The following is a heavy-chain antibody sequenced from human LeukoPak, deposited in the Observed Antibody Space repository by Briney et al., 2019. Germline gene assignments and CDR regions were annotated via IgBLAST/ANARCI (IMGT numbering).Heavy chain of an antibody. V-gene: IGHV3-11*01. J-gene: IGHJ5*02. CDR3: ATDGAGFDT. CDR2: INIGGTNT. CDR1: GFTFNDYY. Sequence: GGSLRLSCEASGFTFNDYYMSWIRQAPGKGLEWLSNINIGGTNTHYADSVKGRFPISRANAKKSLYLEMNTLRAKDTAVYYCATDGAGFDTWGQGVLVTVSS.